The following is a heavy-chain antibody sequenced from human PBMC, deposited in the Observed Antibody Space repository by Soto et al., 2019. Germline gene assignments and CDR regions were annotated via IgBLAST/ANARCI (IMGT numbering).Heavy chain of an antibody. Sequence: ASVKVSCKASGYIFTSYDINWVRQASGQGLEWLGRMNPNNGKTDYAQKFQGRLTMTRDTSISTVYMELSSLTSEDTAVYYCAKDFRGLYNWFQPWGQGTLFNLS. CDR3: AKDFRGLYNWFQP. V-gene: IGHV1-8*01. CDR1: GYIFTSYD. CDR2: MNPNNGKT. J-gene: IGHJ5*02. D-gene: IGHD3-10*01.